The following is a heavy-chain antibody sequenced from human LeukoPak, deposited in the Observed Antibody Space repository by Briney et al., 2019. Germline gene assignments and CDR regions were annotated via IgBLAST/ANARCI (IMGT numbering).Heavy chain of an antibody. Sequence: SGGSLRLSCAASGFTFSSFAVSWVRQAPGKGLEWVSAISGSGGSTYYADSVKGRFTISRDNSKNTLYLQMNSLRAEDTAVYYCAKEYCSSTSCYSFDPWGQGTLVTVSS. CDR1: GFTFSSFA. J-gene: IGHJ5*02. CDR3: AKEYCSSTSCYSFDP. CDR2: ISGSGGST. D-gene: IGHD2-2*01. V-gene: IGHV3-23*01.